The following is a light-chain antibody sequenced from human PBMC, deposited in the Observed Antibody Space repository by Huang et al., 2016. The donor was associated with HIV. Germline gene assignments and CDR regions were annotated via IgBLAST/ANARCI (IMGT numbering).Light chain of an antibody. CDR3: QQRSTWPPA. CDR2: DAS. J-gene: IGKJ1*01. V-gene: IGKV3-11*01. CDR1: QSVSSY. Sequence: EIVLTQSPATLSLSPGERATLSCRASQSVSSYLAWYQQQPGQAPRLLIYDASNRATGIPGRFSGSGSGTDFTLTISSLEPEDFAVYYCQQRSTWPPAFGQGTKVEIK.